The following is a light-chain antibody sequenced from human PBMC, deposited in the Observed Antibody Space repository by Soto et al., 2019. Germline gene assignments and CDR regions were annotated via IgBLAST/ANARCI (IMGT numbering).Light chain of an antibody. CDR1: QSVSSSY. J-gene: IGKJ1*01. V-gene: IGKV3-20*01. Sequence: EIVLTQSPGTLSLSPGERATLSCRSSQSVSSSYLAWYQQKPGQAPRLLIYDASNRATGIPDRFSGSVSGTTFTLTISRLEPEDIALYYWQQYGIPPTFGQGTKVEIK. CDR2: DAS. CDR3: QQYGIPPT.